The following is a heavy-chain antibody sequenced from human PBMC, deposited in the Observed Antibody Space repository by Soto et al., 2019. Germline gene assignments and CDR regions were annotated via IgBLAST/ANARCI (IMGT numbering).Heavy chain of an antibody. CDR1: GGTFRNYP. J-gene: IGHJ4*02. Sequence: QVQLVQSGAEVKKPGSSVKVSCKASGGTFRNYPINWVQQAPGQGLEWMGSIFPLTDIPDYAQNFQARLTISADKSTSTAYMELSSLTSGDTAMYFCARGPLVVLNYFESWGQGTLVTVSS. V-gene: IGHV1-69*02. CDR2: IFPLTDIP. CDR3: ARGPLVVLNYFES.